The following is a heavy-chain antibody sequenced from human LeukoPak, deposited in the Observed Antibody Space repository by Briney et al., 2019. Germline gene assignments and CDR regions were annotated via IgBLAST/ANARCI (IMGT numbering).Heavy chain of an antibody. CDR1: GFTFSSYW. V-gene: IGHV3-74*01. D-gene: IGHD3-22*01. Sequence: GGSLRLSCAASGFTFSSYWMHWVRHAPGKGLVWVSRINSDGSSTSYADSVKGRFTISRDNAKNTLYLQMNSLRAEDTAVYYCARSPYYYDSSGYLPYWGQETLVTVSS. CDR3: ARSPYYYDSSGYLPY. J-gene: IGHJ4*02. CDR2: INSDGSST.